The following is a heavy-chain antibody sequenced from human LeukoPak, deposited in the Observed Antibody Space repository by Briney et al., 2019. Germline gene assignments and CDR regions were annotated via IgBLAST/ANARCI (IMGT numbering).Heavy chain of an antibody. V-gene: IGHV3-30*18. D-gene: IGHD6-13*01. CDR2: ISYDGSNK. CDR3: AKDLAIGSSWVFGY. J-gene: IGHJ4*02. Sequence: GGSLRLSCAASGFTFSGYGMHWVRQAPGKGLEWVAVISYDGSNKYYADSVKGRFTISRDNSKNTLYLQMNSLRAEDTAVYYCAKDLAIGSSWVFGYWGQGTLVTVSS. CDR1: GFTFSGYG.